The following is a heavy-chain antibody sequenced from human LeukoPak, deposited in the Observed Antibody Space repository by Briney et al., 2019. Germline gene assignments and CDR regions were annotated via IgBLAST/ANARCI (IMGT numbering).Heavy chain of an antibody. CDR3: VRDPFFSVP. CDR1: GFTIRNQW. Sequence: GGSRRPAWQLSGFTIRNQWMSWVRQAQGKGLEWVDNIKEDGREKYYVDSVKGRFTISRDNGKNSLYLQMNSLRVDDTALYYCVRDPFFSVPWGQGTLVTVSS. CDR2: IKEDGREK. V-gene: IGHV3-7*01. D-gene: IGHD2/OR15-2a*01. J-gene: IGHJ5*02.